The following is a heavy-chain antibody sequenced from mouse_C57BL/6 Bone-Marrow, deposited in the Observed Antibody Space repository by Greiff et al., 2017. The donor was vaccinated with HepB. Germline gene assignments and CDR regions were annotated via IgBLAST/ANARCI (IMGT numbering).Heavy chain of an antibody. V-gene: IGHV1-20*01. Sequence: DVQLQESGPELVKPGDSVKISCKASGYSFTGYFMNWVMQSHGKSLEWIGRINPYNGDTFYNQKFKGKATLTVDKSSSTAHMELRSLTSEDSAVYYCASGGYYSNSWFAYWGQGTLVTVSA. J-gene: IGHJ3*01. D-gene: IGHD2-5*01. CDR2: INPYNGDT. CDR3: ASGGYYSNSWFAY. CDR1: GYSFTGYF.